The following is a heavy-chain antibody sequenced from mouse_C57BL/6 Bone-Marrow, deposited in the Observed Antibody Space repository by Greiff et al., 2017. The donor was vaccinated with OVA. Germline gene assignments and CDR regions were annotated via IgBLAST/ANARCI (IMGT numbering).Heavy chain of an antibody. Sequence: DVKLVESGGGLVKPGGSLKLSCAASGFTFSSYAMSWVRQTPEKRLEWVATISDGGSYTYYPDNVKGRFTISRDNAKNNLYLQMSHLKSEDTAMYYCARAEGPFAYWGQGTLVTVSA. CDR3: ARAEGPFAY. J-gene: IGHJ3*01. D-gene: IGHD3-3*01. V-gene: IGHV5-4*03. CDR1: GFTFSSYA. CDR2: ISDGGSYT.